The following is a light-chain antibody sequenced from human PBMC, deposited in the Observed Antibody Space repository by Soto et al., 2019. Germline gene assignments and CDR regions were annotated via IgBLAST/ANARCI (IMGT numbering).Light chain of an antibody. CDR2: ATS. CDR1: QSVSSRY. CDR3: HQDFYLPWT. J-gene: IGKJ1*01. V-gene: IGKV3-20*01. Sequence: EIVLTQSPGTLSLSPGERATLSCRASQSVSSRYLAWYQQKPGQAPRPLIYATSSRATDVPDRFSGSGSGTDFTLTISSLQPEDFAVYFCHQDFYLPWTFGQGTKVDIK.